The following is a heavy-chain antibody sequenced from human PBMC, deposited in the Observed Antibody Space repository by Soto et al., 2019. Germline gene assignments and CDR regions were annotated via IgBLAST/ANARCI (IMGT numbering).Heavy chain of an antibody. CDR1: GFTFGTYA. J-gene: IGHJ4*02. Sequence: EVQLLESGGGLAQPGGSLRLSCAASGFTFGTYAMTLVRQAPGKGLEWISAISGSGGNIYYADSVKGRFTISRDNSKNSLYLQMSSLRAEDTALYYCAKGGLAAVVTTFDYWGQGTLVTVSS. CDR2: ISGSGGNI. D-gene: IGHD2-21*02. CDR3: AKGGLAAVVTTFDY. V-gene: IGHV3-23*01.